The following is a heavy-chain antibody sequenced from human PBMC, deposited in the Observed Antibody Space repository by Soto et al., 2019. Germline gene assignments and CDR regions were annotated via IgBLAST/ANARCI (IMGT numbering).Heavy chain of an antibody. CDR1: GDSVSSNSAA. CDR3: ARDYDFWSGYYRIRGSFDY. V-gene: IGHV6-1*01. D-gene: IGHD3-3*01. J-gene: IGHJ4*02. CDR2: TYYRSKWHN. Sequence: SQTLSLTCAISGDSVSSNSAAWNWIRQSPSRGLEWLGRTYYRSKWHNDYAVSVKSRITINPDTSKNQFSLQLNSVTPEDTAVYYCARDYDFWSGYYRIRGSFDYWGQGTLVTVSS.